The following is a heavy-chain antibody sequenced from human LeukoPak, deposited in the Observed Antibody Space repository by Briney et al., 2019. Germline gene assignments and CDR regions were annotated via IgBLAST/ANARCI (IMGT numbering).Heavy chain of an antibody. V-gene: IGHV4-30-2*01. D-gene: IGHD5-24*01. CDR3: ARGRRDGYSV. CDR2: IYHSGST. Sequence: SETLSLTCAVSGGSISSGGYSWSWIRQPPGKGLEWIGYIYHSGSTYYNPSLESRVTISVDRSKNQFSLKLSSVTAADTAVYYCARGRRDGYSVWGQGTLVTVSS. J-gene: IGHJ4*02. CDR1: GGSISSGGYS.